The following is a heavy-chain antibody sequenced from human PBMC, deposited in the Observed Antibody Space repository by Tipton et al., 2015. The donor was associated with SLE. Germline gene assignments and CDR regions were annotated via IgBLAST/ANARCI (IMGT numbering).Heavy chain of an antibody. CDR3: ARDRITIFGVVTPYYFDY. Sequence: TLSLTCTVSGGSISSSSYYWGWIRQPPGKGLEWIGSIYYSGSTYYNPSLKSRITISVDTSKNQFSLKLSSVTAADTAVYYCARDRITIFGVVTPYYFDYWGQGTLVTVSS. V-gene: IGHV4-39*07. D-gene: IGHD3-3*01. CDR1: GGSISSSSYY. J-gene: IGHJ4*02. CDR2: IYYSGST.